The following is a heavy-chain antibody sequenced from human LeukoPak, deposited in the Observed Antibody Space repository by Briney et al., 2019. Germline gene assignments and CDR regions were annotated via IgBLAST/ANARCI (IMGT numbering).Heavy chain of an antibody. Sequence: GESLKISCKGSGYSFTSYWIDWVRQMPGKGLEGMGIIHPGDSDTRYSPSFQGQVTISADKSISTAYLLWSSMKAADTAMYYCARVRADSRLDYYYIDVWGKGTTVTVSS. CDR1: GYSFTSYW. V-gene: IGHV5-51*01. D-gene: IGHD4-11*01. CDR2: IHPGDSDT. J-gene: IGHJ6*03. CDR3: ARVRADSRLDYYYIDV.